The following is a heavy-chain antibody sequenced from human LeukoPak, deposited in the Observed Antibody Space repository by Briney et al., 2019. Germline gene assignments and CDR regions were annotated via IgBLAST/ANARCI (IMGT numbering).Heavy chain of an antibody. D-gene: IGHD3-22*01. V-gene: IGHV3-53*05. Sequence: GGSLRLSCAASGFTVSSNYMSWVRQAPGKGLEWVSVIYSGGSTYYADSVKGRFTISRDNSKNTLYLQMNSLRAEDTAVYYCAKSIQYYYDSSGYYFDYWGQGTLVTVSS. J-gene: IGHJ4*02. CDR3: AKSIQYYYDSSGYYFDY. CDR2: IYSGGST. CDR1: GFTVSSNY.